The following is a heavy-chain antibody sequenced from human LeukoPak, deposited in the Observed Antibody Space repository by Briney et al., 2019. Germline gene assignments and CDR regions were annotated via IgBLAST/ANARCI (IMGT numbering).Heavy chain of an antibody. D-gene: IGHD6-19*01. V-gene: IGHV4-34*01. CDR1: GGTFSGYY. Sequence: LETLSLTCAVYGGTFSGYYWGWIRQPPGKALEWIGSVYYSGSTSYKPSLKSGVTISVDMSKNHFSLRLRSVTAADTAMYYFARGTLYRGWSYYLDFWGQGSQVTVSS. CDR3: ARGTLYRGWSYYLDF. CDR2: VYYSGST. J-gene: IGHJ4*02.